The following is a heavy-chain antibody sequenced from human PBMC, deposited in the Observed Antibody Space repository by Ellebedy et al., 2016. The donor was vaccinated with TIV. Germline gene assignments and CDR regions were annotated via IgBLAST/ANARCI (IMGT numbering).Heavy chain of an antibody. V-gene: IGHV3-30*18. CDR1: GFTFSSYG. D-gene: IGHD6-19*01. CDR3: AKDPRVALNVLIAVAGTFIDY. Sequence: GGSLRLSXAASGFTFSSYGMHWVRQAPGKGLEWVAVISYDGSNKYYADSVKGRFTISRDNSKNTLYLQMNSLRAEDTAVYYCAKDPRVALNVLIAVAGTFIDYWGQGTLVTVSS. CDR2: ISYDGSNK. J-gene: IGHJ4*02.